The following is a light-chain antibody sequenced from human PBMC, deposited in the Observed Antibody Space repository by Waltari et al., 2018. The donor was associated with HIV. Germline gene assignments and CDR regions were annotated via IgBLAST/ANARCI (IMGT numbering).Light chain of an antibody. V-gene: IGKV1-39*01. Sequence: DIQMTQSPSSLSASVGARVTITCRPSQTISSYLNWYQQKPGKAPMLLIYGASTLHSGVPSRFSGSGSGTDFTLTISSLQPEDFATYYCQQSYSTPRTFGQGTKLEIK. CDR3: QQSYSTPRT. CDR2: GAS. J-gene: IGKJ2*01. CDR1: QTISSY.